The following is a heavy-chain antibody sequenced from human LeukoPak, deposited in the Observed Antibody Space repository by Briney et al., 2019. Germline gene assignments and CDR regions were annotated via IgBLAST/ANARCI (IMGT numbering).Heavy chain of an antibody. D-gene: IGHD5-24*01. J-gene: IGHJ3*02. V-gene: IGHV4-4*09. Sequence: PSETLSLTCTVSGGSISNNYWSWIRQPPGEGLEWIGYIYFTGTTNYNPSLKTRVTISLDTSKNQFTLKLSSVTAADTAVYYCARGGGGWLQFSAFDIWGQGTMVTVSS. CDR3: ARGGGGWLQFSAFDI. CDR2: IYFTGTT. CDR1: GGSISNNY.